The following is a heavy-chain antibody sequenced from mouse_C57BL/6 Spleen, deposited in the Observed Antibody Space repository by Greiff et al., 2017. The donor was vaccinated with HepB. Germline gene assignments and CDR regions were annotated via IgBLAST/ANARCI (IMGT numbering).Heavy chain of an antibody. Sequence: VQLQQSGPELVKPGASVKISCKASGYAFSSSWMNWVKQRPGKGLEWIGRIYPGDGDTNYNGKFKGKATLTADKSSSTAYMQLSSLTSEDSAVYFCARLGLLYAMDYWGQGTSVTVSS. CDR3: ARLGLLYAMDY. CDR1: GYAFSSSW. J-gene: IGHJ4*01. V-gene: IGHV1-82*01. CDR2: IYPGDGDT. D-gene: IGHD2-13*01.